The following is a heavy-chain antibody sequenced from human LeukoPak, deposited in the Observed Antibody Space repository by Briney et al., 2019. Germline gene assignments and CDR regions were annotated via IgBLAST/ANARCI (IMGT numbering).Heavy chain of an antibody. J-gene: IGHJ4*02. CDR3: ATGYSSSWSLLDY. Sequence: ASVKVPCKVSGYTLTELSMHWVRQAPGKGREWMGGFDPEDGETIYAQKFQGRVTMTEDTSTDTAYMELSSLRSEDTAVYYCATGYSSSWSLLDYWGQGTLVTVSS. CDR2: FDPEDGET. D-gene: IGHD6-13*01. CDR1: GYTLTELS. V-gene: IGHV1-24*01.